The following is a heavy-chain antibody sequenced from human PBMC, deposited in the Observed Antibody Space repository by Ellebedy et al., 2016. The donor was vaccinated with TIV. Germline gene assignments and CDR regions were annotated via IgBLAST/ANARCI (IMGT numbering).Heavy chain of an antibody. CDR3: ARGGGDPPHALDL. Sequence: MPSETLSLTCTVSGGSMISADHYWSWVRQPPGQGLEWLGYIYYSGTTYYNPSLKHRLMVSIDKSTAQVSLKLASVTAADTAVYYCARGGGDPPHALDLWGQGTMVTVSS. V-gene: IGHV4-30-4*01. D-gene: IGHD3-10*01. CDR2: IYYSGTT. J-gene: IGHJ3*01. CDR1: GGSMISADHY.